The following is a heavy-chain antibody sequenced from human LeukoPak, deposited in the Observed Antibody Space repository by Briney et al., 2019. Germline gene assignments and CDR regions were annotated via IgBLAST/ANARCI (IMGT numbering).Heavy chain of an antibody. CDR2: TFYAGRT. CDR1: GDSIISNIYW. Sequence: PSETLSLTCTVSGDSIISNIYWWDWVRLPPGKGLEWIGATFYAGRTFYSPSLKSRVTISVDTSKNQFSLDLSSATAADTAVYYCARRRHNFDFYDVWGQGTRVTVSS. D-gene: IGHD3/OR15-3a*01. CDR3: ARRRHNFDFYDV. J-gene: IGHJ3*01. V-gene: IGHV4-39*01.